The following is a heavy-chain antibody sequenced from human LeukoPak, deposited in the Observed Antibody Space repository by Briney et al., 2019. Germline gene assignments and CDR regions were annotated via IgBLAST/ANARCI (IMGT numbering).Heavy chain of an antibody. CDR1: GFTFSSYA. D-gene: IGHD3-16*02. Sequence: GGSLRLSCAASGFTFSSYAMHWVRQAPGKGLEWVAVISYDGSNKYYADSVKGRFTISRDNSKNTLYLQMNSLRAEDTAVYYCARDRSGRSVAFDIWGQGTMVTVSS. CDR2: ISYDGSNK. V-gene: IGHV3-30*01. J-gene: IGHJ3*02. CDR3: ARDRSGRSVAFDI.